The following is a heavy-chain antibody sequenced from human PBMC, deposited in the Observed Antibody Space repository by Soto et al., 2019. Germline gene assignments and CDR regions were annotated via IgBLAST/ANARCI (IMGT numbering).Heavy chain of an antibody. CDR1: GDSFSGHY. D-gene: IGHD3-16*01. CDR3: AWGSHLGDRYFDY. J-gene: IGHJ4*02. V-gene: IGHV4-59*08. Sequence: SETLSLTCTVSGDSFSGHYFTWIRQPPGQGLEWVGYTSYSGSTIYNPSLKSRVTISVDTSKKQFSLRLSSVTAADTAVYYCAWGSHLGDRYFDYWGQGTLVNV. CDR2: TSYSGST.